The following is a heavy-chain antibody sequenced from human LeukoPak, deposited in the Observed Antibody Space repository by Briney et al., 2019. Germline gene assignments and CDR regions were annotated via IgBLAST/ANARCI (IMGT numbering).Heavy chain of an antibody. D-gene: IGHD3-10*01. J-gene: IGHJ3*02. CDR2: IYPPDSDT. Sequence: GASLQISCKASGYIFTTYWIGWVRQLPGKGLEWMGIIYPPDSDTTYSPSFQGQVTISADKSISTAYLQWSSLKASDTAMYYCVRITEFWAFDIWGQATMVTVSS. CDR1: GYIFTTYW. V-gene: IGHV5-51*01. CDR3: VRITEFWAFDI.